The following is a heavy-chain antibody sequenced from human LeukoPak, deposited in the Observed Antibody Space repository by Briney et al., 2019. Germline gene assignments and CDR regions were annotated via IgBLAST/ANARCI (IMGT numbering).Heavy chain of an antibody. CDR2: INPSGGST. D-gene: IGHD2-8*01. Sequence: ASVKVSCKASGYTFTSYYMHWVRQAPGQGLEWMGIINPSGGSTSYAQKFQGRVTMTRDTSTSTVYMGLSSLRSEDTAVYYCARDRFVSVYAIPFDYWGQGTLVTVSS. J-gene: IGHJ4*02. V-gene: IGHV1-46*01. CDR3: ARDRFVSVYAIPFDY. CDR1: GYTFTSYY.